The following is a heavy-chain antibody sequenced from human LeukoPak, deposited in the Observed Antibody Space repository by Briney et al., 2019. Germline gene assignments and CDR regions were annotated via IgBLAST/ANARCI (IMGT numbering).Heavy chain of an antibody. D-gene: IGHD1-14*01. CDR1: GFMFSTYA. J-gene: IGHJ4*02. CDR3: TTLDD. CDR2: ISNSGGTT. Sequence: PGGSLRLSCATSGFMFSTYAMSWVRQAPGKGLEWVSIISNSGGTTYCADSVKGRFTVSRDNSKNTLYLQMNSLKTEDTAVYYCTTLDDWGQGTLVTVSS. V-gene: IGHV3-23*01.